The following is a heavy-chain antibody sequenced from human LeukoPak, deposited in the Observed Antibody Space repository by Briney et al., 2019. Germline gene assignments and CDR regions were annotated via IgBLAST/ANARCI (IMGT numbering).Heavy chain of an antibody. Sequence: ASVNVSCKSSGYTFTSYGISWVRQAPGQGLECRGCVSAYKGNTNYAQKLQGRVTMTTDTSTSTPYMELRRLRSDDTTVYYCAREDYSYRDAFDIWGQGTMVTVSS. CDR2: VSAYKGNT. CDR1: GYTFTSYG. CDR3: AREDYSYRDAFDI. V-gene: IGHV1-18*01. D-gene: IGHD5-18*01. J-gene: IGHJ3*02.